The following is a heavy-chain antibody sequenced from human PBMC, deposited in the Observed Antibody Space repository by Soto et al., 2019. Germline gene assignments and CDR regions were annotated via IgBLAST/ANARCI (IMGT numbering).Heavy chain of an antibody. CDR2: IYPGDSDT. D-gene: IGHD2-2*02. J-gene: IGHJ5*02. Sequence: ESLKISCKGSGYSFTSYWIGWVRQMPGKGLEWMGIIYPGDSDTRYSPSFQGQVTISADKSISTAYLQWSSLKASDTAMYYCARHVVGYCISTSCYSSDWFDPWGQGTLVTVSS. CDR3: ARHVVGYCISTSCYSSDWFDP. CDR1: GYSFTSYW. V-gene: IGHV5-51*01.